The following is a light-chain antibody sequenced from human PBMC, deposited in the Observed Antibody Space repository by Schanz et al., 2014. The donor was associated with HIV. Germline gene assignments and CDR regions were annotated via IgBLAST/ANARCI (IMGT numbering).Light chain of an antibody. J-gene: IGKJ4*02. V-gene: IGKV1-5*03. CDR1: QSISTW. CDR2: QTS. Sequence: DIQMTQSPSTLSASVGDSVTITCRASQSISTWLAWYQQKPGKAPKLLIYQTSTLKTGVPSRFSGSRSGTEFTLTISSLQPDDFATYYCQQTKSFPQGFGGGTRVEI. CDR3: QQTKSFPQG.